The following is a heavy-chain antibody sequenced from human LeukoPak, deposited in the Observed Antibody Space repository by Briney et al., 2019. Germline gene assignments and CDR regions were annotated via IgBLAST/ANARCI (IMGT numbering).Heavy chain of an antibody. Sequence: SETLSLTCAVYGGSFSGYYWSWIRQPPGKGLEGIGEINHSGSTNYNPSLKSRVTISVDTSKNQFSLKLSSVTAADTAVYYCASAIVATISVDYWGQGTLVTVSS. J-gene: IGHJ4*02. CDR1: GGSFSGYY. CDR3: ASAIVATISVDY. D-gene: IGHD5-12*01. CDR2: INHSGST. V-gene: IGHV4-34*01.